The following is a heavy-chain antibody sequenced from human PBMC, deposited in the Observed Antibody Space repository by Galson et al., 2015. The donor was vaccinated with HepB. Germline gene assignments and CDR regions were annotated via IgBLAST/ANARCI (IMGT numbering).Heavy chain of an antibody. V-gene: IGHV3-43*01. CDR3: AKNHGRWIQLWSMNFDY. Sequence: SLRLSCAASGFTFADYSMHWVRQTPGKGLEWVSLITWGGTKSYSADSVKGRFTISRDNSKNSLYLQMNSLRTEDTGFYFCAKNHGRWIQLWSMNFDYWGRGTLVTVSS. CDR1: GFTFADYS. CDR2: ITWGGTKS. J-gene: IGHJ4*02. D-gene: IGHD5-18*01.